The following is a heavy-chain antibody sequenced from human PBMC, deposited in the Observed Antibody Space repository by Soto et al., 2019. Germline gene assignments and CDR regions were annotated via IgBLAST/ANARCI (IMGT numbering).Heavy chain of an antibody. V-gene: IGHV4-61*05. Sequence: PSETLSLTCTVSGGSITGGSISSTTYYWGWMRQPPGKGLEWIGYIYYSGSTNYNPSLKSRVTISVDTSKNQFSLKLSSVTAADTAVYYCARLNPTGLAVAGIFAFDYWGQGTLVTVSS. D-gene: IGHD6-19*01. J-gene: IGHJ4*02. CDR1: GGSITGGSISSTTYY. CDR2: IYYSGST. CDR3: ARLNPTGLAVAGIFAFDY.